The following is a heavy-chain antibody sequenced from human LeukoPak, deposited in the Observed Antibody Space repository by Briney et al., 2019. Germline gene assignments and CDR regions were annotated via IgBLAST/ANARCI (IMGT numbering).Heavy chain of an antibody. CDR3: AKGSTYYDILTPNWFDP. V-gene: IGHV3-23*01. Sequence: PGGSLRLSCAASGFTFSSYAMSWVRQAPGKGLEWVSAISGSGGSTYYADSVKGRFTISRDNSKNTLYLQMNSLRAEDTAVYYCAKGSTYYDILTPNWFDPWGQGTLVTVSS. CDR2: ISGSGGST. D-gene: IGHD3-9*01. J-gene: IGHJ5*02. CDR1: GFTFSSYA.